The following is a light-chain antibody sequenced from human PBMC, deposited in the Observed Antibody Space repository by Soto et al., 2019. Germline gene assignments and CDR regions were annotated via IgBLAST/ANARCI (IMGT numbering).Light chain of an antibody. Sequence: DIQMTQSPSSLSASVGDRVTITCRASQSISSDLNWYQQKPGKAPKVLIYGASTLQSGVPSRFSGSGSGTDFTLTISSLQPEDFATYYCQQSYTTPRTFGQGTKVEIK. CDR3: QQSYTTPRT. CDR1: QSISSD. J-gene: IGKJ1*01. CDR2: GAS. V-gene: IGKV1-39*01.